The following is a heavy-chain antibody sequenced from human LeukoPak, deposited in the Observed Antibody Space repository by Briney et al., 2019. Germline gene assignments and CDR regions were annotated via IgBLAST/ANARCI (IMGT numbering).Heavy chain of an antibody. J-gene: IGHJ6*03. CDR2: IYYSGST. CDR1: GGSISSYY. CDR3: VRLYSSPLPYMDV. V-gene: IGHV4-59*01. Sequence: SETLSLTCTVSGGSISSYYWSWIRQPPGKGLEWIGYIYYSGSTNYNPSLKSRVTISVDTSKNQFSLKLSSVTAADTAVYYCVRLYSSPLPYMDVWGKGTTVTVSS. D-gene: IGHD6-13*01.